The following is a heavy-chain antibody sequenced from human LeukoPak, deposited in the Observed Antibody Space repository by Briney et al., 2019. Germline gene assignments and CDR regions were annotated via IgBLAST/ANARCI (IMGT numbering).Heavy chain of an antibody. Sequence: PGGSLRLSCVASGFSFNTYDMNWVRQAPGKGLEWVSSISSSSKYIYYADSVKGRFTISRDNAKNSLYLQMNSLRPEDSAVYYCVPRYCSSTSCEDYWGQGTLVTVSS. D-gene: IGHD2-2*01. V-gene: IGHV3-21*06. CDR3: VPRYCSSTSCEDY. CDR2: ISSSSKYI. CDR1: GFSFNTYD. J-gene: IGHJ4*02.